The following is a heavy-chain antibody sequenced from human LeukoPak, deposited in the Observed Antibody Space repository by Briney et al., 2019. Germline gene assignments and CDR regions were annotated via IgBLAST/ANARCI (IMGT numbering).Heavy chain of an antibody. V-gene: IGHV3-72*01. CDR3: GDLGSTGTDH. CDR2: IRNKADGYTT. Sequence: GGDLRFCCVGTGFNFSPHYMDSVRQSPGQGLECVGLIRNKADGYTTIYAASVKGRFTISRDDSKNSVYLQMDSLKTEDTAVYYCGDLGSTGTDHWGQGTLVTVSS. D-gene: IGHD4-17*01. J-gene: IGHJ4*02. CDR1: GFNFSPHY.